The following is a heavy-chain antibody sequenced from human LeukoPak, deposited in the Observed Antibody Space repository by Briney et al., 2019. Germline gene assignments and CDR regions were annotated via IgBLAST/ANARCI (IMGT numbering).Heavy chain of an antibody. V-gene: IGHV3-23*01. D-gene: IGHD2-21*01. J-gene: IGHJ4*02. Sequence: GGSLRLSCVGSGFTFRSHAMSWVRQAPEKGLEFVSGICENGGTTYYADSVKGRFSISRDNSKNTLYLQMDSLRGEDTAVYYCAKDFRIGYSAHFDYWGQGALVTVSS. CDR3: AKDFRIGYSAHFDY. CDR1: GFTFRSHA. CDR2: ICENGGTT.